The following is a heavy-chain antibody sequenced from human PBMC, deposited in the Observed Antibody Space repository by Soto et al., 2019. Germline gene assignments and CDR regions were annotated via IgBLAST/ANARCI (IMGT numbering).Heavy chain of an antibody. Sequence: GGSLRLSCAASGFTFSSYAMNWVRQAPGKGLEWVSSISSSSSYIYYADSVKGRFTISRDNAKNSLYLQMNSLRAEDTAVYYCARWGIAVAAGAFDIWGQGTMVTVSS. CDR2: ISSSSSYI. J-gene: IGHJ3*02. CDR3: ARWGIAVAAGAFDI. CDR1: GFTFSSYA. D-gene: IGHD6-19*01. V-gene: IGHV3-21*01.